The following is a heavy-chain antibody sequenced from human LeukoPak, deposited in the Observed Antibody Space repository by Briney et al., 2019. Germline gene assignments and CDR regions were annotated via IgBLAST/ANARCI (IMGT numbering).Heavy chain of an antibody. D-gene: IGHD5-12*01. Sequence: GGSLRLSCAASGFTFSRYGMHWVRQAPGKGLEWVAIIWYDGTNKYYADSVKGRFTISRDKSKNTVYLQMNSLRVEDTAVYYCARAGGSGYAMDDYWGQGTLVTVSS. CDR1: GFTFSRYG. CDR3: ARAGGSGYAMDDY. CDR2: IWYDGTNK. J-gene: IGHJ4*02. V-gene: IGHV3-33*01.